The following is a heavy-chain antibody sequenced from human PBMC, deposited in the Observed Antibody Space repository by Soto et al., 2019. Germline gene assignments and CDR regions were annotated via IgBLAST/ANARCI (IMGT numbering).Heavy chain of an antibody. V-gene: IGHV3-33*01. J-gene: IGHJ6*02. D-gene: IGHD3-16*01. CDR3: ARTYVPLGGMDV. CDR1: GFTFSSYG. Sequence: QVQLVESGGGVVQPGRSLRLSCAASGFTFSSYGMHWVRQAPGKGLEWVAVIWYDGSNKYYADSVKGRFTISRDNSKNTVYLQMNSLRAEDTAVYYCARTYVPLGGMDVWGQGTTVTVSS. CDR2: IWYDGSNK.